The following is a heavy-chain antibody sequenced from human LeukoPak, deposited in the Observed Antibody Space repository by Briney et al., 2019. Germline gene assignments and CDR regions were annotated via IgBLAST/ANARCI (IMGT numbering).Heavy chain of an antibody. V-gene: IGHV3-11*04. J-gene: IGHJ4*02. Sequence: PGGSLRLSCAASGFTFSDYYMSWIRQAPGKGLEWVAYISSSGSTKNYADSVKGRFTISRDNAKNSLYLQMNSLRVEDTAVYYCASSRIQMWLRDYWGQGTLVTVSS. D-gene: IGHD5-18*01. CDR3: ASSRIQMWLRDY. CDR1: GFTFSDYY. CDR2: ISSSGSTK.